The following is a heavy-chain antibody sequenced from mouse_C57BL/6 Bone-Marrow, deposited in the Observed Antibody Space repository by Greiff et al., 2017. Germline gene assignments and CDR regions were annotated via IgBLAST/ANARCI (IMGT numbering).Heavy chain of an antibody. J-gene: IGHJ1*03. CDR3: AIRSLYYDYDGWYFDV. D-gene: IGHD2-4*01. V-gene: IGHV1-72*01. CDR2: IDPNSGGT. CDR1: GYTFTSYW. Sequence: QVQLQQPGAELVKPGASVKLSCKASGYTFTSYWMHWVKQRPGRGLEWIGRIDPNSGGTKYNEKFKSKATLTVDKPSSTAYMQLSSLTSEDSAVYYCAIRSLYYDYDGWYFDVWGTGTTVTVAS.